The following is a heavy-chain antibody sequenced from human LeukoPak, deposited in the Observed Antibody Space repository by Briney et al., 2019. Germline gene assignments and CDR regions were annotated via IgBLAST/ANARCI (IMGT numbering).Heavy chain of an antibody. CDR1: GFTFSSYG. Sequence: PGGSLRLSCAASGFTFSSYGMHWVRQAPGKGLEWVAVISYDGSNKYYADSVKGRFTISRDNSKNTLYLQMNSLRAEDTAVYYCAKDGSRVLAPFDPWGQGTLVTVSS. V-gene: IGHV3-30*18. D-gene: IGHD3-10*01. J-gene: IGHJ5*02. CDR2: ISYDGSNK. CDR3: AKDGSRVLAPFDP.